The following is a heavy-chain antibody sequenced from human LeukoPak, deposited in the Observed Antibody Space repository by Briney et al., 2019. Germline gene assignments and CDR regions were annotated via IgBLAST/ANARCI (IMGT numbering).Heavy chain of an antibody. J-gene: IGHJ6*04. D-gene: IGHD2-2*01. CDR1: GFTFGDHY. CDR2: ISSVSTYT. CDR3: ARDLIYCSSTSCPRLGYYYGMDV. V-gene: IGHV3-11*05. Sequence: PGGSLRLSCTASGFTFGDHYMSWIRQAPGKGLEWVSYISSVSTYTNYADSVKGRFTISRDNFKNALYLQMNSLRADDTAVYYCARDLIYCSSTSCPRLGYYYGMDVWGKGTTVTVSS.